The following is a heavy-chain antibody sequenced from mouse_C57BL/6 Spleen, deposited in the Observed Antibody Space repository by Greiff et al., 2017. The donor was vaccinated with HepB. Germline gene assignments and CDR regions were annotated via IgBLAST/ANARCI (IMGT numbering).Heavy chain of an antibody. V-gene: IGHV1-15*01. CDR3: TRYDYDVRGYFDY. CDR1: GYTFTDYE. Sequence: QVQLKESGAELVRPGASVTLSCKASGYTFTDYEMHWVKQTPVHGLEWIGAIDPETGGTAYNQKFKGKAILTADKSSSTAYMELRSLTSEDSAVYYCTRYDYDVRGYFDYWGQGTTLTVSS. J-gene: IGHJ2*01. CDR2: IDPETGGT. D-gene: IGHD2-4*01.